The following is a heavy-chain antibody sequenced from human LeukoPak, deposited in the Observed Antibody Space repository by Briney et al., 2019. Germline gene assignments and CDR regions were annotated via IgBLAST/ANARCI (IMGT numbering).Heavy chain of an antibody. CDR2: IYYSGST. V-gene: IGHV4-59*08. D-gene: IGHD3-10*01. CDR3: ARHGWFGELLYGWFDP. Sequence: SETLSLTCTVSGGSISSYYWSWIRQPPGKGLEWIGYIYYSGSTNYNPSLKSRVTISVDTSKKQFSLKLSSVTAAGTAVYYCARHGWFGELLYGWFDPWGQGTLVTVSS. CDR1: GGSISSYY. J-gene: IGHJ5*02.